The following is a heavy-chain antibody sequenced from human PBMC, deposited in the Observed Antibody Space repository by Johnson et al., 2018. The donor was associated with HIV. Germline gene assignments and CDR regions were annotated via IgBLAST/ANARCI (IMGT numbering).Heavy chain of an antibody. V-gene: IGHV3-64*01. CDR2: ISNTGGST. D-gene: IGHD3-22*01. Sequence: VQLVESGGGLVQPGGSLRLSCASSGFTFSTYAIHWVRQAPGKGLEYVSAISNTGGSTYSANSVKGRFTISRDNSKNTLYLQMGSLRAEDMAVYYCARRFYDSSGAGFDIWGQGTMVTVSS. J-gene: IGHJ3*02. CDR1: GFTFSTYA. CDR3: ARRFYDSSGAGFDI.